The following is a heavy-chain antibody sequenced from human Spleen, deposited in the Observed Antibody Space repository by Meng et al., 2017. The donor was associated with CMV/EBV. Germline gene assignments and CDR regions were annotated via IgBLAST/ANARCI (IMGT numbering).Heavy chain of an antibody. D-gene: IGHD2-15*01. CDR1: GFTFSSYS. Sequence: GESLKISCAASGFTFSSYSMNWVRQAPGKGLEWVSSISSSSSYIYYADSVKGRFTISRDNAKNSLYLQMNSLRAEDTAVYYCARVVEVAVVKGPELGHFDYWGKGTLVTVSS. CDR3: ARVVEVAVVKGPELGHFDY. J-gene: IGHJ4*02. CDR2: ISSSSSYI. V-gene: IGHV3-21*01.